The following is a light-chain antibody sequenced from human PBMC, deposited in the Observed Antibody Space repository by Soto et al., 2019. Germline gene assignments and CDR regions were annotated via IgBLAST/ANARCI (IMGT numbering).Light chain of an antibody. CDR3: QQSYNTPRT. Sequence: DIQMTQSPSSLSASVGDRVTITCRASQSISSYLNWYQQKPGKAPKLLIYAASSLQSGVPSRFSGSGSGTDFTLTISSLQPEDFAIYHCQQSYNTPRTFGHGTKLEIK. CDR2: AAS. CDR1: QSISSY. J-gene: IGKJ2*01. V-gene: IGKV1-39*01.